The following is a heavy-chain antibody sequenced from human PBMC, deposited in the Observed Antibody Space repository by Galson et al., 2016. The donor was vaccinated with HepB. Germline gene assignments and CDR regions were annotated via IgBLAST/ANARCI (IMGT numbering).Heavy chain of an antibody. CDR1: GGSFSGYY. CDR2: INESGNT. V-gene: IGHV4-34*01. D-gene: IGHD3-10*01. CDR3: ARGRRGRGVTTKFNWIDP. Sequence: ETLSLTCAVNGGSFSGYYWTWIRQPPGMGLEWIGEINESGNTRYNPSLRSRVIVSLDTAKNQFSLKLSSVTAADAAVYYCARGRRGRGVTTKFNWIDPWGQGTLVTVSS. J-gene: IGHJ5*02.